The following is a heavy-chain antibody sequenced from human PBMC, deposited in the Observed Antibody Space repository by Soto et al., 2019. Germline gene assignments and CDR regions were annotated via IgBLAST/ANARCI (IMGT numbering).Heavy chain of an antibody. CDR1: GFTFSSYG. J-gene: IGHJ4*02. Sequence: GGSLRLSCAASGFTFSSYGMHWVRQAPGKGLEWVAVIWYDGSNKYYADSVKGRFTISRDNSKNTLYMQMNSLRAEDTAVYYCARDRRVATTNHFDYWGQGTLVTVSS. V-gene: IGHV3-33*01. D-gene: IGHD5-12*01. CDR3: ARDRRVATTNHFDY. CDR2: IWYDGSNK.